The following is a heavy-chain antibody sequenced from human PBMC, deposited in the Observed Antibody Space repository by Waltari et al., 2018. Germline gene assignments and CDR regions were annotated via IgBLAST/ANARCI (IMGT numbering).Heavy chain of an antibody. V-gene: IGHV7-4-1*02. D-gene: IGHD2-15*01. CDR2: INTNTRNP. CDR3: ARDPKYCSGGTCKAWFVS. J-gene: IGHJ5*01. CDR1: GYIFTAHG. Sequence: QVQLVQPGSELKNPGASVKISCRTSGYIFTAHGRHWVRQAPTQGLRWMGWINTNTRNPTYAQESTGRFVFSLDKSVDTAYLEISSLQSEDTAIYFCARDPKYCSGGTCKAWFVSWGQGTLVSVSS.